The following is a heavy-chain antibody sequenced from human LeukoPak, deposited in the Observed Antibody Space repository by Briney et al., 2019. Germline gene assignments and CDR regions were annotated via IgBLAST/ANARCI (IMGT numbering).Heavy chain of an antibody. CDR2: IYYSGST. CDR1: GGSISSGGYY. D-gene: IGHD2-2*01. V-gene: IGHV4-31*03. Sequence: SQTLSLTCTVSGGSISSGGYYWSWIRQRPGKGLEWIGYIYYSGSTYYNPSLKSRVTISVDTSKNQFSLKLSSVTAADTAVYYCARGIVVVPAAPTLFDYWGQGTLVTVSS. J-gene: IGHJ4*02. CDR3: ARGIVVVPAAPTLFDY.